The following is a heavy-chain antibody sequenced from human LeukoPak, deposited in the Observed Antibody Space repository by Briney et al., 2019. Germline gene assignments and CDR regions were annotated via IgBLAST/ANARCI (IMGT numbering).Heavy chain of an antibody. D-gene: IGHD6-13*01. CDR2: IYHSGST. J-gene: IGHJ4*02. CDR1: GYSISSGYY. CDR3: ARGSIAARD. V-gene: IGHV4-38-2*01. Sequence: SETLSPTCAVSGYSISSGYYWGWIRPPPGKGLEWIGSIYHSGSTYYNPSLKSRVTISVDTSKNQFSLKLSSVTAADTAVYYCARGSIAARDWGQGTLVTVSS.